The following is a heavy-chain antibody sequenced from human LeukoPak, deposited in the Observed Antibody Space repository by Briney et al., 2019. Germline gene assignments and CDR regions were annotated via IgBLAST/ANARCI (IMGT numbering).Heavy chain of an antibody. V-gene: IGHV5-51*01. D-gene: IGHD3-10*01. Sequence: GESLKISCETPGYTFTRFWIGGVRQMHGKGLEWMAIIYPGDSDTRYSPSFQGQVTISADKSISSAYLQWSSLKASDTAIYYCAKYFGSGSYYLDYWGQGTLVTVSS. CDR2: IYPGDSDT. J-gene: IGHJ4*02. CDR3: AKYFGSGSYYLDY. CDR1: GYTFTRFW.